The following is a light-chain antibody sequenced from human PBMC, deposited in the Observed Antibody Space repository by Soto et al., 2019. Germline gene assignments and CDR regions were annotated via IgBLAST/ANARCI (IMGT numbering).Light chain of an antibody. Sequence: DFQLTHFLSTLSASVGDRVTVTCRANRSISSGLAWYQHKPGKAPKLLIYKASSLQSGVPSRFSGSGSGTEFTLSISSLQPDDFATYYCQHYNSYPWTFGQGTRVEIK. V-gene: IGKV1-5*03. CDR2: KAS. CDR3: QHYNSYPWT. CDR1: RSISSG. J-gene: IGKJ1*01.